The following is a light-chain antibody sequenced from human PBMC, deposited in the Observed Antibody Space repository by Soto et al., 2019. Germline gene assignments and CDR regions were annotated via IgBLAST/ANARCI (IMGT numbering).Light chain of an antibody. CDR1: QSVSSN. CDR3: QQYNNWPRK. Sequence: EIVMTQSPATLSVSPGERATLSCRASQSVSSNLAWYQQKPGQAPRLLIYGASTRATGIPARFSGSGSGTDFTLTISSLQSEDVAVYYCQQYNNWPRKFGQGTKVEIK. CDR2: GAS. J-gene: IGKJ1*01. V-gene: IGKV3-15*01.